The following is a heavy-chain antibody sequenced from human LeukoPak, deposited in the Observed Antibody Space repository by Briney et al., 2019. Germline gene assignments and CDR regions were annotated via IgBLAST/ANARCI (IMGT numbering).Heavy chain of an antibody. Sequence: GGSLRLSCAASGFTFSSYGMHWVRQAPGKGLEWVPFIRYDGSNKYYADSVKGRFTISRDNSKNTLYLQMNSLRAEDTAVYYCAKELGYYDSSGYSDYWGQGTLVTVSS. CDR2: IRYDGSNK. CDR1: GFTFSSYG. D-gene: IGHD3-22*01. J-gene: IGHJ4*02. V-gene: IGHV3-30*02. CDR3: AKELGYYDSSGYSDY.